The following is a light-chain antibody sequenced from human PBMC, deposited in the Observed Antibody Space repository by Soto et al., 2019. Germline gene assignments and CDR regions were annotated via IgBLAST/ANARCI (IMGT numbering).Light chain of an antibody. Sequence: QSVLTQPPSVSGAPGQKVTISCSGSSSNMGNNLVAWYQQLPGTAPKLLIYDNNNRLSGIPDRFSGSKSGTSATLGITGLQTGDEADYYCAPWDSSLSAVVFGGGTKLTVL. CDR2: DNN. J-gene: IGLJ2*01. CDR1: SSNMGNNL. CDR3: APWDSSLSAVV. V-gene: IGLV1-51*01.